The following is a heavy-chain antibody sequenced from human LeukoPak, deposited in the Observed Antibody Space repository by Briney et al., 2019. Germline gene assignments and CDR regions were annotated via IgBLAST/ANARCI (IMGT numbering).Heavy chain of an antibody. CDR2: ISSSSSYI. CDR1: GFTFSSYS. D-gene: IGHD3-9*01. J-gene: IGHJ6*02. Sequence: GGSLRLSCAASGFTFSSYSMNWVCQAPGKGLEWVSSISSSSSYIYYADSVKGRFTISRDNAKNSLYLQMNSLRAEDTAVYYCARDREVDYDILTGYSSFYYYYGMDVWGQGTTVTVSS. CDR3: ARDREVDYDILTGYSSFYYYYGMDV. V-gene: IGHV3-21*01.